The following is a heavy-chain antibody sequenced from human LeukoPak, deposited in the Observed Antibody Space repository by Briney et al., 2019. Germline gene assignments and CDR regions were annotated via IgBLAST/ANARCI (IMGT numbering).Heavy chain of an antibody. CDR1: GFTFNGSA. Sequence: GSLRLSCAASGFTFNGSAMHWVRQASGKGLEGVGRIRSKANGYATAYAASVKGRFTISRDDSKNTAYLQMNSLKTEDTAVYYCTRQAPRTIFGVVESMDVWGKGTTVTVSS. CDR3: TRQAPRTIFGVVESMDV. V-gene: IGHV3-73*01. J-gene: IGHJ6*03. D-gene: IGHD3-3*01. CDR2: IRSKANGYAT.